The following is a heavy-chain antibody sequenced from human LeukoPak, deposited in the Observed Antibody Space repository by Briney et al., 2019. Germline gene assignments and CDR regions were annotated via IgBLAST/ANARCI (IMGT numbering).Heavy chain of an antibody. CDR1: GFTFSKYW. CDR2: INSDGRST. J-gene: IGHJ4*02. V-gene: IGHV3-74*01. Sequence: GESLRLSCAASGFTFSKYWMHWVRQAPGKGLVWVSRINSDGRSTSYADSVKGRFTISRDNAKNTLYLQMNSLRAEDTAVYYCARDYDILTGYYLFDYWGQGTLVTVSS. D-gene: IGHD3-9*01. CDR3: ARDYDILTGYYLFDY.